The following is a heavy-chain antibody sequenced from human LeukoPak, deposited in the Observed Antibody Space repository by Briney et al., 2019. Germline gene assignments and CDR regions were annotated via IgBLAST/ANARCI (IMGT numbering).Heavy chain of an antibody. V-gene: IGHV4-30-2*01. CDR1: GGSISSGGYS. Sequence: SETLSLTCAVSGGSISSGGYSWSWIRQPPGKGLEWIGYIYHSGSTYYNPSLKSRVTISVDTSKNEFFLNLSSLTAADTAMYYCAGRNYLNWFDPWGQGTLVTVSS. D-gene: IGHD1-7*01. CDR3: AGRNYLNWFDP. J-gene: IGHJ5*02. CDR2: IYHSGST.